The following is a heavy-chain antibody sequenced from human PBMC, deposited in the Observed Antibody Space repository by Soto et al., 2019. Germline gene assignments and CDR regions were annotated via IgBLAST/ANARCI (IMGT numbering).Heavy chain of an antibody. J-gene: IGHJ4*02. CDR1: GFTFTFYA. D-gene: IGHD3-22*01. V-gene: IGHV3-23*01. CDR2: ITGSGDIT. Sequence: EVQLLESGGGLVQPGGSLRLSCAASGFTFTFYAMSWVRQAPGKGLQWVSGITGSGDITYYADSVKDRFTISRDNSKNTLYLQMNSLRAEDTAVYYCAKEEDSVGYKGFSFDFWGQGALVTVSS. CDR3: AKEEDSVGYKGFSFDF.